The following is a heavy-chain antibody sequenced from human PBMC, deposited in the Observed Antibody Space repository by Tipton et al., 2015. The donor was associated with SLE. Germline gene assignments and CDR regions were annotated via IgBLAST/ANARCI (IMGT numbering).Heavy chain of an antibody. CDR3: ARIGGYGSGTFYPDY. CDR1: GGSITSGSYY. J-gene: IGHJ4*02. D-gene: IGHD3-10*01. CDR2: IYTTGTT. V-gene: IGHV4-61*09. Sequence: TLSLTCTVSGGSITSGSYYWSWIRQPAGQGLEGIGQIYTTGTTTYSPSLKSRVTISIDTSRNQFSLRLSSVTAADTAVYFCARIGGYGSGTFYPDYWGRGTLVSVSS.